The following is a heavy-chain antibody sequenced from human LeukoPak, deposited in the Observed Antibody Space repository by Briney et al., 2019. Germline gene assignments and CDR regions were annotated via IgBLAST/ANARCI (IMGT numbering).Heavy chain of an antibody. D-gene: IGHD3-10*01. V-gene: IGHV3-9*01. J-gene: IGHJ1*01. CDR3: ASVRAEYFQH. CDR1: GFTFDDYA. CDR2: ISWNSGSI. Sequence: TGRSLRFSCAASGFTFDDYAMPWVRQAPGKGLEWVSGISWNSGSIGYTDSVKGRFTISRDNAKNSLYLQMNSLRAEDTALYYCASVRAEYFQHWGQGTLVTVSS.